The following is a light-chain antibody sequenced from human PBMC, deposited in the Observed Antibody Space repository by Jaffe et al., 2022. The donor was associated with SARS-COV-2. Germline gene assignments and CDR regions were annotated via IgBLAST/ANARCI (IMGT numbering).Light chain of an antibody. Sequence: EIVLTQSPGTLSLFPGERATLSCRASQSIRSSYLAWYQQKPGQAPRLLIYGVSSRATGIPDRFSGSGSGTDFTLTISRLEPEDFAVYYCQQYGGSLTFGGGTKVEIK. CDR1: QSIRSSY. CDR3: QQYGGSLT. V-gene: IGKV3-20*01. J-gene: IGKJ4*01. CDR2: GVS.